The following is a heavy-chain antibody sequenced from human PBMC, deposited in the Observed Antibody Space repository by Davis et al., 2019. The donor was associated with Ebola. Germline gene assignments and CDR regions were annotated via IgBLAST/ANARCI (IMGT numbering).Heavy chain of an antibody. Sequence: GESLKISCAASGFTLRDYYLSWIRQAPGKGLEWVAYITSSGKTRYYADSVQGRFTLSRDNDKNSLFLQMNSLRAEDTAVYYCASDPPGITAAGSMDVWGQGTTVTVSS. CDR2: ITSSGKTR. D-gene: IGHD6-13*01. V-gene: IGHV3-11*01. J-gene: IGHJ6*02. CDR1: GFTLRDYY. CDR3: ASDPPGITAAGSMDV.